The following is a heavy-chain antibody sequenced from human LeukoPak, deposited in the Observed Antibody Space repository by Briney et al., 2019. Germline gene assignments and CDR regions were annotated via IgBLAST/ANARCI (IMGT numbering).Heavy chain of an antibody. Sequence: SVKVSCKASGGLSSLYAISWVRQAPGQGLEWVGGIIPVFGTPNYAQKFQGRVTITADTSGTTVDMELSSRTSEDTAIYYCARGVRDCYGASCYSRKNNNYYMDVWGTGTTVTVSS. J-gene: IGHJ6*03. D-gene: IGHD2-15*01. V-gene: IGHV1-69*06. CDR3: ARGVRDCYGASCYSRKNNNYYMDV. CDR2: IIPVFGTP. CDR1: GGLSSLYA.